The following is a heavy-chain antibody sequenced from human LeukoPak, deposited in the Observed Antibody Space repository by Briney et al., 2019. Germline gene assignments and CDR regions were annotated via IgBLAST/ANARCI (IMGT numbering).Heavy chain of an antibody. CDR1: GYTFTGYY. CDR3: ARDLDSSGLEHFQH. D-gene: IGHD6-19*01. J-gene: IGHJ1*01. V-gene: IGHV1-2*06. Sequence: ASVKVSCKASGYTFTGYYMHWVRQAPGQGLEWMGRINPNSGGTNYAQKFQGRVTMTRDTSISTAYMELSRLRSDDTAVYYCARDLDSSGLEHFQHWGQGTLVTVSS. CDR2: INPNSGGT.